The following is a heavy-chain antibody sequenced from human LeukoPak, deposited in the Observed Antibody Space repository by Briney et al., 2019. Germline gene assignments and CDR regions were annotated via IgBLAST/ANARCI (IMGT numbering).Heavy chain of an antibody. Sequence: GGSLRLSCTASGFTFSSYTMGWVRQAPGKGLKWVSTITTGGPNTYYADSVKGRFTVSRDDSKNTLYLQMNSLRAEDTAVYYCAKDGGLWVSAHWGDSWGRGTLVTVSS. CDR3: AKDGGLWVSAHWGDS. V-gene: IGHV3-23*01. D-gene: IGHD7-27*01. CDR2: ITTGGPNT. CDR1: GFTFSSYT. J-gene: IGHJ4*02.